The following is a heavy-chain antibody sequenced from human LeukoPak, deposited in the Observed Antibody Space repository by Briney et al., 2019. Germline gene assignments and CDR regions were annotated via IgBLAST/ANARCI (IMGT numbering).Heavy chain of an antibody. J-gene: IGHJ4*02. CDR3: ARRAYYYDSSGYGTLIDY. Sequence: PSETLSLTCAGYGGTFSGYYWIWIRQPPGKGLEWIGEINHSGSTNYNPSLKSRVTISVDTSKNQFSLKLSSVTAADTAVYYCARRAYYYDSSGYGTLIDYWGQGTLVTVSS. D-gene: IGHD3-22*01. CDR1: GGTFSGYY. V-gene: IGHV4-34*01. CDR2: INHSGST.